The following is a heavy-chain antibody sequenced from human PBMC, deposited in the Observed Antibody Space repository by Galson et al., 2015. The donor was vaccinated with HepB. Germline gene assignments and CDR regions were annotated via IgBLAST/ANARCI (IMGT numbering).Heavy chain of an antibody. CDR2: ISSSGNMT. D-gene: IGHD2-21*01. Sequence: SLRLSCAASGFTFSNYEMNWVRQAPGKGLEWITVISSSGNMTYYADSVKGRFTISRDNAKNSLYLQMKSLRAEDTAVYYCARERGMVVVLQHWGQGTLVTVSS. CDR1: GFTFSNYE. CDR3: ARERGMVVVLQH. J-gene: IGHJ1*01. V-gene: IGHV3-48*03.